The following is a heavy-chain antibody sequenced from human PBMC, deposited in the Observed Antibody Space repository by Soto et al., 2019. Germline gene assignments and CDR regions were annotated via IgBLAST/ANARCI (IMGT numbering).Heavy chain of an antibody. D-gene: IGHD6-19*01. CDR1: GFTVSSNY. Sequence: EVQLVESGGGLVQPGGSLRLSCAASGFTVSSNYMNWVRQAPGKGLEWVSVIYSGGSTYYADSVKGRFTISRHNSKNALYLQMSRWRAEDTAGYYCASSGWQGNDYWGQGTLVTVSS. J-gene: IGHJ4*02. CDR3: ASSGWQGNDY. CDR2: IYSGGST. V-gene: IGHV3-53*04.